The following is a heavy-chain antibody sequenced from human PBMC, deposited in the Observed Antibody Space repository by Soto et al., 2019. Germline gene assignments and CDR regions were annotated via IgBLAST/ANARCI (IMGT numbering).Heavy chain of an antibody. J-gene: IGHJ6*03. V-gene: IGHV3-64*01. Sequence: EVQLVESGGGLVQPGGSLRLSCAASGFTFSSYAMHWVRQAPGKGLEYVSAISSNGGSTYYANSVKGRFTISRATSKNTMYLQMGSLRAEDMAVYYCARDVLGGRYSMDVWGQGTTVTVSS. CDR1: GFTFSSYA. CDR2: ISSNGGST. D-gene: IGHD1-26*01. CDR3: ARDVLGGRYSMDV.